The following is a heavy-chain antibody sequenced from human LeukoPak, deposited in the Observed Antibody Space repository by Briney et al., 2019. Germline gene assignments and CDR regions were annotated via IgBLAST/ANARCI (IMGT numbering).Heavy chain of an antibody. CDR2: IKQDGSEK. CDR1: GFTFSSYW. Sequence: GGSLRLSCAASGFTFSSYWMSWVRQAPGKGLEWVANIKQDGSEKYYVDSVKGRFTISRDNAKNSLYLQMNSLRAEDTAVYYCARDGGSYYDYYYYGMDVWGQGTTVTVSS. V-gene: IGHV3-7*01. CDR3: ARDGGSYYDYYYYGMDV. J-gene: IGHJ6*02. D-gene: IGHD3-10*01.